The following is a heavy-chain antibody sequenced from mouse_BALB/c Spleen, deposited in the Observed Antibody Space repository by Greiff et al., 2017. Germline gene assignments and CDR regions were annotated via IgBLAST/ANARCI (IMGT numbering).Heavy chain of an antibody. V-gene: IGHV1S135*01. Sequence: VQLKESGPELMKPGASVKISCKASGYSFTSYYMHWVKQSHGKSLEWIGYIDPFNGGTSYNQKFKGKATLTVDKSSSTAYMHLSSLTSEDSAVYYCARFITTPYAMDYWGQGTSVTVSS. J-gene: IGHJ4*01. CDR2: IDPFNGGT. CDR1: GYSFTSYY. CDR3: ARFITTPYAMDY. D-gene: IGHD1-1*01.